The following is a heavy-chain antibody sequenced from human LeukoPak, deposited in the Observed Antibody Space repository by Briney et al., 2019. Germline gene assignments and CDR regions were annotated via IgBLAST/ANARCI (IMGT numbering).Heavy chain of an antibody. J-gene: IGHJ4*02. D-gene: IGHD5-18*01. Sequence: SETLSLTCTVSGGSISSSSYYWGWIRQPPGKGLEWIGSIYYSGSTYYNPSLKSRLTMSVDTSKNQFSLKLSSVTAADTAVYYCARLGYNYGSPFDHWGQGTLVTVSS. CDR1: GGSISSSSYY. CDR2: IYYSGST. V-gene: IGHV4-39*01. CDR3: ARLGYNYGSPFDH.